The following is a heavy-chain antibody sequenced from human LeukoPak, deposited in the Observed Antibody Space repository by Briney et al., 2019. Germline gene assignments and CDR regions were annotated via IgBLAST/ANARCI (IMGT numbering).Heavy chain of an antibody. J-gene: IGHJ4*02. CDR2: IYPGGSET. D-gene: IGHD5-24*01. CDR1: GYSFSSYW. V-gene: IGHV5-51*04. CDR3: ARARRDGYNQNFDY. Sequence: GESLKISCKGLGYSFSSYWNAWVRQRPGKGLELMGIIYPGGSETRYDPPFQGQVTISADSRTSTAYLQWSSLRASDTAMYYCARARRDGYNQNFDYWGQGTLVTVSS.